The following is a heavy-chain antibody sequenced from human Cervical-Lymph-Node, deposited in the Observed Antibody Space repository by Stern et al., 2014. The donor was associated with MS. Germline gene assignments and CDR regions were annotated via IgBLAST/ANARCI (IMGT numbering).Heavy chain of an antibody. J-gene: IGHJ5*02. Sequence: VQLVQSGPGLVKPSQTLSLTCTVSGGSISSSGYYWSWIRQPADKGLEWIGRIHDSGSTYYNPSLKSRVTISMDTAKNQFSLKLTCVTAADTAVYYCATTRWDLFTWNWFDPWGQGTLVTVSS. CDR1: GGSISSSGYY. CDR3: ATTRWDLFTWNWFDP. CDR2: IHDSGST. V-gene: IGHV4-61*02. D-gene: IGHD1-26*01.